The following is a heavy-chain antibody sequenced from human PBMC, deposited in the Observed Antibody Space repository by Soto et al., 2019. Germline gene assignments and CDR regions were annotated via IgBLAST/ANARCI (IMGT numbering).Heavy chain of an antibody. CDR3: ARVVAAMSPLLFSGMAG. V-gene: IGHV1-8*01. D-gene: IGHD6-25*01. Sequence: ASVKVSCTASGYSFTNNDVSWVRQATGQGLEWMGWMNPGSGDTGYAQKFQGRVTMTRDISIATAYMELSSLRSDDTAVYYCARVVAAMSPLLFSGMAGWGQGNRVTV. CDR1: GYSFTNND. J-gene: IGHJ6*02. CDR2: MNPGSGDT.